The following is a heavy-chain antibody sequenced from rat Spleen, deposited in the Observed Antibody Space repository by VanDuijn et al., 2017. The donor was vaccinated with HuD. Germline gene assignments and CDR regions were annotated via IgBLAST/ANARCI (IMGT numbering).Heavy chain of an antibody. V-gene: IGHV5-43*01. CDR2: INTDSSDI. D-gene: IGHD1-1*01. J-gene: IGHJ2*01. CDR1: GFTFSTYV. CDR3: ARGRGYYRYFDY. Sequence: EVQLVESDGGLVQPGRSLKVSCVASGFTFSTYVMHWFRQAPENGIEWLAYINTDSSDIYCAEAVKGRFTISRDNAKNTVDMQLSSLRSEDTAMYFCARGRGYYRYFDYWCQGVMVTVSS.